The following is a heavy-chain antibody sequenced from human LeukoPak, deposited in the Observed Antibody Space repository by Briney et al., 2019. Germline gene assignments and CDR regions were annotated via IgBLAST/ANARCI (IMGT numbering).Heavy chain of an antibody. CDR2: IYSGGSS. CDR3: ATRPDGNDVPYFDY. V-gene: IGHV3-66*01. J-gene: IGHJ4*02. D-gene: IGHD5-12*01. Sequence: GGSLRLSCAASGLTVGFKCMSWVRQAPGKGLEWVSIIYSGGSSYYAGSVKGRFTVSRDTSKNTLYRQMNSLRAEDTAVYYCATRPDGNDVPYFDYWGQGTLVTVSS. CDR1: GLTVGFKC.